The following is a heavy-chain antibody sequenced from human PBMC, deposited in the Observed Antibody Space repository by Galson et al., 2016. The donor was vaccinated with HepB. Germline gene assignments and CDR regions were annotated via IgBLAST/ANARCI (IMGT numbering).Heavy chain of an antibody. V-gene: IGHV3-21*01. J-gene: IGHJ2*01. D-gene: IGHD3-16*01. CDR3: TRLGARYFDL. CDR2: ISSSSSYI. CDR1: GFTFSTYS. Sequence: SLRLSCAASGFTFSTYSLNWVRQAPGKGLEWVSSISSSSSYIYYADSVKGRFTISRDNAKNSLYLQMNSLRAEDTAVYYCTRLGARYFDLWGRGTLVTVSS.